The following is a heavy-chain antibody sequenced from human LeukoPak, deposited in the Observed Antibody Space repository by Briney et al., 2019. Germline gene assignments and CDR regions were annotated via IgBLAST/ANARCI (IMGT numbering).Heavy chain of an antibody. CDR1: GGSISSSSYY. CDR2: IYYSGST. D-gene: IGHD3-10*01. CDR3: ARDGFGGPDY. V-gene: IGHV4-39*07. Sequence: SETLSLTCTVSGGSISSSSYYWGWIRQPPGKGLEWIGSIYYSGSTYYNPSLKSRVTISVDTSKNQFSLKLSSVTAADTAVYYCARDGFGGPDYWGQGTLVTVSS. J-gene: IGHJ4*02.